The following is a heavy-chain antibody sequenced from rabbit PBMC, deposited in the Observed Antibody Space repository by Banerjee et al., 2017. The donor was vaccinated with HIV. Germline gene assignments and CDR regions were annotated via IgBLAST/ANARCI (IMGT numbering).Heavy chain of an antibody. CDR1: GFSFSSSYY. CDR2: IYTGSSGIT. J-gene: IGHJ4*01. V-gene: IGHV1S40*01. Sequence: QSLEESGGDLVKPGAPLTLTCTASGFSFSSSYYMCWVRQAPGKGLEWIACIYTGSSGITYYATWARGRFTISKTSSTTVSLQMTSLTAADTATYFCARDYASSSGYYSRGSFNLWGP. D-gene: IGHD1-1*01. CDR3: ARDYASSSGYYSRGSFNL.